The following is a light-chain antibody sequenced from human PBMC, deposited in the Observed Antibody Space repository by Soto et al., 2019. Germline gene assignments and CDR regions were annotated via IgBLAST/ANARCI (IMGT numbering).Light chain of an antibody. V-gene: IGKV3-20*01. CDR2: GAS. CDR1: QSVSSN. CDR3: QQFSSYPLT. Sequence: EIVLTQSPGTLSLSPGERATLSCRASQSVSSNLAWYQQKPGQAPRLLMYGASTRATGIPARFRGSGSGTEFTLTISRLEPEDFAVYYCQQFSSYPLTFGGGTKVDIK. J-gene: IGKJ4*01.